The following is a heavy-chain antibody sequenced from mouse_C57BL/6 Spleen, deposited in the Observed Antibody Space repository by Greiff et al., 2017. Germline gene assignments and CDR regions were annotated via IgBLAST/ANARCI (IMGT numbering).Heavy chain of an antibody. J-gene: IGHJ4*01. D-gene: IGHD2-1*01. CDR1: GFTFSSYA. CDR2: ISDGGSYT. Sequence: EVKLQESGGGLVKPGGSLKLSCAASGFTFSSYAMSWVRQTPEKRLEWVATISDGGSYTYYPDNVKARFTISRDNAKNNLYLQMSHLKSEDTAMYYCARDDGNSPYAMDYWGQGTSVTVSS. CDR3: ARDDGNSPYAMDY. V-gene: IGHV5-4*01.